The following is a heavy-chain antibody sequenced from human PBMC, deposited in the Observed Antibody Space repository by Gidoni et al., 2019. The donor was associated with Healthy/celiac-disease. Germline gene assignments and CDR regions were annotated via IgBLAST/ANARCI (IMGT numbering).Heavy chain of an antibody. D-gene: IGHD2-21*02. CDR2: IIPIFGTA. CDR3: VRDAAPYCGGDCYWGDAFDI. CDR1: GGTFSSYA. V-gene: IGHV1-69*01. J-gene: IGHJ3*02. Sequence: QVQLVQSGAEVKKPGSSVKVSCKASGGTFSSYAISWVRQAPGQGLEWMGGIIPIFGTANYAQKFQGRVTITADESTSTAYMELSSLRSEDTAVYYCVRDAAPYCGGDCYWGDAFDIWGQGTMVTVSS.